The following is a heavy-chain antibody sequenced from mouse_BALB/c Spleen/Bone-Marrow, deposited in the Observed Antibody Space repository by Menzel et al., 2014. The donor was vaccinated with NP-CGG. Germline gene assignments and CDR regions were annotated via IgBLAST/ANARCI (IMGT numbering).Heavy chain of an antibody. D-gene: IGHD2-4*01. CDR2: INPSNGRT. CDR3: ARERYDYDWKDY. V-gene: IGHV1S81*02. Sequence: VQLQESGAELVKPGASVELSCKSSGCTFTSYWMHWVKQRPGQGLEWIGEINPSNGRTNYNEKFKSKATLTVDKSSSTAYMQLSSLTSEDSAVYYCARERYDYDWKDYWGQGTTLTVSS. J-gene: IGHJ2*01. CDR1: GCTFTSYW.